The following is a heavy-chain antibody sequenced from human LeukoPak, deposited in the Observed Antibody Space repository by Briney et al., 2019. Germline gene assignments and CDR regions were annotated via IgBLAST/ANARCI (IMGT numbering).Heavy chain of an antibody. CDR2: ISYDGSNK. CDR1: GFTFSSYG. D-gene: IGHD4-23*01. CDR3: AKDIGDGGNSYAFDI. V-gene: IGHV3-30*18. J-gene: IGHJ3*02. Sequence: PGGSLRLSCAASGFTFSSYGMHWVRQAPGKGLEWVAVISYDGSNKYYADSVKGRFTISRDNSKNTLYLQMNSLRAEDTAVCYCAKDIGDGGNSYAFDIWGQGTMVTVSS.